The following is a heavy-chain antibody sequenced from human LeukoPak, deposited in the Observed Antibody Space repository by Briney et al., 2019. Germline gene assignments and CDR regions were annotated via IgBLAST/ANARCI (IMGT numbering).Heavy chain of an antibody. D-gene: IGHD6-19*01. CDR1: GGSIIARTYY. Sequence: SETLSLTCNVSGGSIIARTYYWGWIRRPPGKGLEWLGTISDTGSTYYNPSLKSRVTMSVDKSKNQFSLKLSSVTAADTAVYYCARGVAGSPAFDYWGQGTLVTVSS. J-gene: IGHJ4*02. CDR2: ISDTGST. V-gene: IGHV4-39*07. CDR3: ARGVAGSPAFDY.